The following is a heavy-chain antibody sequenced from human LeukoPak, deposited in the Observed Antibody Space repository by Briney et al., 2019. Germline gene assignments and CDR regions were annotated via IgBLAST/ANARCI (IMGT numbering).Heavy chain of an antibody. CDR2: ISGSGGST. CDR3: AKDSKASYDILTGYYLFDY. Sequence: PGGSLRLSCAASGFTFSSYAISWVRQAPGKGLEWVSAISGSGGSTYYADSVKGRFTISRDNSKNTLYLQMNSLRAEDTAVYYCAKDSKASYDILTGYYLFDYWGQGTLVTVSS. J-gene: IGHJ4*02. CDR1: GFTFSSYA. D-gene: IGHD3-9*01. V-gene: IGHV3-23*01.